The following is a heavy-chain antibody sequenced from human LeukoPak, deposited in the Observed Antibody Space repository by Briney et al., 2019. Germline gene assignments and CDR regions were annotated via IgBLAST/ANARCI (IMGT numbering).Heavy chain of an antibody. D-gene: IGHD1/OR15-1a*01. J-gene: IGHJ6*03. Sequence: SVNVSCKASGASFSSYAITWGRQAPGQGLEWMGRIIPNFGTPTYAQKFQGRVAITADMDSTTASLGLTSLTAGDTTLYFCVQQGSVRHHYYMYVWGNGTTVTVSS. CDR2: IIPNFGTP. V-gene: IGHV1-69*06. CDR1: GASFSSYA. CDR3: VQQGSVRHHYYMYV.